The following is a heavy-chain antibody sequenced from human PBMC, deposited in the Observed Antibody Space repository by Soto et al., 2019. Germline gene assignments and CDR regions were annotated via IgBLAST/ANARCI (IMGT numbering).Heavy chain of an antibody. CDR2: IYSSGST. D-gene: IGHD2-21*01. CDR1: GGSISGYF. J-gene: IGHJ2*01. Sequence: QVQLQESGPGLVKPSETLSLTCTVSGGSISGYFWSWIRQPPGKGLEWIGYIYSSGSTLYKPSLKSRVIISEDTSKNQFSLKMTSVTAADTAVYYCARHVANGFTFELWGRGTLVTVSS. CDR3: ARHVANGFTFEL. V-gene: IGHV4-59*08.